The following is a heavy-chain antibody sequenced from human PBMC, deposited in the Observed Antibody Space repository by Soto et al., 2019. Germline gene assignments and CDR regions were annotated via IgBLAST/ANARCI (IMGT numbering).Heavy chain of an antibody. V-gene: IGHV4-31*03. CDR1: GGSISSGCYY. J-gene: IGHJ6*02. Sequence: PSETLSLTCTVSGGSISSGCYYWSWIRQHPGKGLEWIGYIYYSGSTYYNPSLKSRVTISVDTSKNQFSLKLSSVTAADTAVYYCARNRYNLEWLFSGMDVWGQGTTVTVSS. CDR2: IYYSGST. CDR3: ARNRYNLEWLFSGMDV. D-gene: IGHD3-3*01.